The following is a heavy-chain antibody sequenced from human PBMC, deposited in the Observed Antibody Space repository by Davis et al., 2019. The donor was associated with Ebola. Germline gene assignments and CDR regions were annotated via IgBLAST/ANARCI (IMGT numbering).Heavy chain of an antibody. D-gene: IGHD5-12*01. J-gene: IGHJ4*02. CDR2: TYYNSKWYK. Sequence: PSETLSLTCAISGDSVSSGGWNWIRQSPSRGLEWLGRTYYNSKWYKDYAVSLKSRITFNPDTSKNQFSLQLNSVTPEDTAVYYCARGWLRSGFDYWGQGTLATVSS. CDR3: ARGWLRSGFDY. V-gene: IGHV6-1*01. CDR1: GDSVSSGG.